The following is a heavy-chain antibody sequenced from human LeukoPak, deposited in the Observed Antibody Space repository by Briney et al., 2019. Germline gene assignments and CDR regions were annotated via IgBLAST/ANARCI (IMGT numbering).Heavy chain of an antibody. CDR3: ARAYGYYPYAFDI. CDR2: IYYSGST. J-gene: IGHJ3*02. CDR1: GGSISSYY. D-gene: IGHD3-22*01. Sequence: PSETLSLTCTVSGGSISSYYWSWIRQPPGKGLEWIGYIYYSGSTNYNPSLKSRVTLSVDTSRNQFSLRLSSVTAADTAVYYCARAYGYYPYAFDIWGQGTMVTVSS. V-gene: IGHV4-59*01.